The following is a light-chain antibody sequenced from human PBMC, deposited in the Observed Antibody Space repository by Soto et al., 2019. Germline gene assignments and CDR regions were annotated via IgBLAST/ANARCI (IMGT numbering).Light chain of an antibody. J-gene: IGKJ1*01. Sequence: EIMMAQSPATLSVSPGGRATLSCSSSQSVSSSYLAWYQQKPGQAPRLLIYGASSRATGIPDRFSGSGSGTDFTLTISRLEPEDFAVYYCQQYGSSPWTFGQGTKVDIK. V-gene: IGKV3-20*01. CDR2: GAS. CDR1: QSVSSSY. CDR3: QQYGSSPWT.